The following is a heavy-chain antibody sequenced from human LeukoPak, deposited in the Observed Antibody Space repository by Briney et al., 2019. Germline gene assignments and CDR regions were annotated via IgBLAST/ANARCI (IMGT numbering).Heavy chain of an antibody. Sequence: SETLSLTCTVSGGSISSYYWNWIRQPPGKGLEWIGYIHSSGSTKYNPSLKSRVTISVDTSKNQFSLKLSSVTAADRAVYYCASYGSGSFDPWGQGTLVTVSS. V-gene: IGHV4-59*08. CDR1: GGSISSYY. CDR3: ASYGSGSFDP. D-gene: IGHD3-10*01. CDR2: IHSSGST. J-gene: IGHJ5*02.